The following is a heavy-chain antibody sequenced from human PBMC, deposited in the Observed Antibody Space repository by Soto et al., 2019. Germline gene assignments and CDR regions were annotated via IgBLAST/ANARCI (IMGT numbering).Heavy chain of an antibody. Sequence: ELQLLESGGGLAHQGESLTLSCAASADSFDNSAMTWVRQAPRKGLEWVSTTTNTGGTTHYADSVQGRFTVSRDNFRNTLYLLMNSLWSEDTADYYCANLRRGATGTEGFHPWRQGTLVTVSS. J-gene: IGHJ5*02. D-gene: IGHD1-1*01. CDR1: ADSFDNSA. V-gene: IGHV3-23*01. CDR3: ANLRRGATGTEGFHP. CDR2: TTNTGGTT.